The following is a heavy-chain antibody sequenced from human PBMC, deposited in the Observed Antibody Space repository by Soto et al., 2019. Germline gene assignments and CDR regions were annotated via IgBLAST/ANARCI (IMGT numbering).Heavy chain of an antibody. CDR3: ARIRLRRSWYWAGAFDI. CDR2: INHSVST. J-gene: IGHJ3*02. V-gene: IGHV4-34*01. Sequence: SETLSLTCAVYGGSFSGYYWSGIRQPPGKGLEWIGEINHSVSTNYNPSLKSRVTISVDTSKNQYSLKLSSVHAADTAVYYCARIRLRRSWYWAGAFDIWGQGTMVTVSS. D-gene: IGHD6-13*01. CDR1: GGSFSGYY.